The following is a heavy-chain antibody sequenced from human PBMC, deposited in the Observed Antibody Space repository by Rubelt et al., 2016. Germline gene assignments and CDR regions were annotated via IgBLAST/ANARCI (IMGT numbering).Heavy chain of an antibody. CDR2: INPNSGGT. V-gene: IGHV1-2*02. D-gene: IGHD1-26*01. Sequence: MHWVRQAPGQGLEWMGWINPNSGGTNYAQKFQGRVTMTRDTSISTAYLELSSLRSEDTAVYYCARLLGATPNWGQGTLVTVSS. J-gene: IGHJ4*02. CDR3: ARLLGATPN.